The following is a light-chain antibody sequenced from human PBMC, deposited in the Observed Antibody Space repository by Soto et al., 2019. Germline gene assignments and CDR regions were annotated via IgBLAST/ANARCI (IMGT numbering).Light chain of an antibody. V-gene: IGLV1-44*01. Sequence: QSVLTQPPSASGTPGQRVTISCSGSGSNIGHNPVNWYQQLPGTSPRLLIYSDNQRPSGVPDRFSGSKSGTSGSLAISGLQSVDEADYYCAAWDDSLNALVFGGGTKVTVL. CDR1: GSNIGHNP. J-gene: IGLJ2*01. CDR3: AAWDDSLNALV. CDR2: SDN.